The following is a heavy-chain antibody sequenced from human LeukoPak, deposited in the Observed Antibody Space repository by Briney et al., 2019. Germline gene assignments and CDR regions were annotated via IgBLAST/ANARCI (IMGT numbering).Heavy chain of an antibody. D-gene: IGHD2-2*01. Sequence: GGSLRLSCAASGFIFSSYWMHWVRQAPGKGLVWVSRISSDGSSTSYADSVKGRFTISRDNAKNTLYLQMNSLRAEDTAVYYCVTGYCSTTRCPESGQWGQGTLVTVSS. V-gene: IGHV3-74*01. CDR1: GFIFSSYW. CDR3: VTGYCSTTRCPESGQ. J-gene: IGHJ4*02. CDR2: ISSDGSST.